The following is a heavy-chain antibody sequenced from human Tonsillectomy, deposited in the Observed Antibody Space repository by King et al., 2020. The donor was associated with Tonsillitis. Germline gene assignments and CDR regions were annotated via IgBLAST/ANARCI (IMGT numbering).Heavy chain of an antibody. D-gene: IGHD3-10*01. V-gene: IGHV3-30*04. CDR2: ISYDGNNK. Sequence: VQLVESGGGVVQPGRSLRLSCAASGFTFSSYAMHWVRQAPGKGLEWVAVISYDGNNKHYADSVKGRFTISRDNSKNTLYLQMNSLRVGDTAVYYCARDQGWFGTTVDYWGQGTLVTVSS. J-gene: IGHJ4*02. CDR3: ARDQGWFGTTVDY. CDR1: GFTFSSYA.